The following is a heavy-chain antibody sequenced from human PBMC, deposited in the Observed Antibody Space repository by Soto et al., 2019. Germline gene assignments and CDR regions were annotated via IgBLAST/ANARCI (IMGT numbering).Heavy chain of an antibody. D-gene: IGHD2-2*01. V-gene: IGHV1-69*13. CDR1: GGTFSSYA. CDR2: IIPIFGTA. J-gene: IGHJ5*02. CDR3: ARVVPAAPNWFDP. Sequence: ASVKVSCKASGGTFSSYAISWVRQAPGQGLEWMGGIIPIFGTANYAQKFQGRVTITADESTSTAYMELSSLRSEDTAVYYCARVVPAAPNWFDPWGQGTLVTVSS.